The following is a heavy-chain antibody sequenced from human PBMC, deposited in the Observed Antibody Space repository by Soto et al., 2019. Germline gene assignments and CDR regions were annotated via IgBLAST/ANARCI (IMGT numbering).Heavy chain of an antibody. J-gene: IGHJ5*02. V-gene: IGHV1-18*01. CDR3: ARDNGYGSAAWPFDP. D-gene: IGHD6-25*01. CDR2: INGYNGNT. Sequence: QVQLVQSGAEVKKPGASVKVSCKASGYTFTSYGISWVRQAPGQGLEWMGWINGYNGNTNYAQKLQGRVTMTTDTSTSTVYMELRSLRSDDTAVYYCARDNGYGSAAWPFDPWGQGTLVIDSS. CDR1: GYTFTSYG.